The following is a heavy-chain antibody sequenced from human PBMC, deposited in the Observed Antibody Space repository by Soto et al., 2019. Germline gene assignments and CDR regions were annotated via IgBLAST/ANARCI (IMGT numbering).Heavy chain of an antibody. D-gene: IGHD4-17*01. CDR1: GGSISNDR. J-gene: IGHJ4*02. Sequence: LTCTVSGGSISNDRWSWVRQPAGKGLEWIGRIFASGRTNYNPSLQSRVTMSVDTSKNQFSLTMTSLAAAATAVYYCTRGTFETTAPFYRGQGIPVTVSS. V-gene: IGHV4-4*07. CDR2: IFASGRT. CDR3: TRGTFETTAPFY.